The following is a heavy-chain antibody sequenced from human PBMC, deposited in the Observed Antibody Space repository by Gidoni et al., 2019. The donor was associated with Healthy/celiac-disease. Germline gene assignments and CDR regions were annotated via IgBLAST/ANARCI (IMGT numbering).Heavy chain of an antibody. J-gene: IGHJ6*03. V-gene: IGHV3-15*07. CDR2: IKSKTDGGTT. D-gene: IGHD1-26*01. Sequence: EVQLVESGGGLVKPGGSLRLSCAASGFTFSNAWMNWVCQAPGKGLEWVGRIKSKTDGGTTDYAAPVKGRFTISRDDSKNTLYLQMNSLKTEDTAVYYCTTGGRGGSSSPGEDYYYYYYMDVWGKGTTVTVSS. CDR3: TTGGRGGSSSPGEDYYYYYYMDV. CDR1: GFTFSNAW.